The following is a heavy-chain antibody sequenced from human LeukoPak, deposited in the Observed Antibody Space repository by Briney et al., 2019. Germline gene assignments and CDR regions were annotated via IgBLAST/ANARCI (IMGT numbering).Heavy chain of an antibody. CDR1: GGSISSYY. V-gene: IGHV4-59*13. Sequence: SETLSLTCTVSGGSISSYYWSWIRQPPGKGLEWIAYIYYSGSTNYNPFLKSRVTISVDTSKNQFSLKLSSVTAADTAVYYCARDARGYSYIDYWGQGALVTVSS. D-gene: IGHD5-18*01. CDR2: IYYSGST. CDR3: ARDARGYSYIDY. J-gene: IGHJ4*02.